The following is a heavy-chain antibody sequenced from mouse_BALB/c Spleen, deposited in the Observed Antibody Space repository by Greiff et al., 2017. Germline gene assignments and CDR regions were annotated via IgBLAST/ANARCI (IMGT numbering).Heavy chain of an antibody. CDR2: IDTSDSYT. CDR1: GYTFTDYW. Sequence: VQLQQSGAELVMPGASVKMSCKASGYTFTDYWMHWVKQRPGQGLEWIGAIDTSDSYTSYNQKFKGKATLTVDESSSTAYMQLSSLTSEDSAVYYCARLRPYGSNAMDYWGQGTSITVSS. J-gene: IGHJ4*01. CDR3: ARLRPYGSNAMDY. V-gene: IGHV1-69*01. D-gene: IGHD1-1*01.